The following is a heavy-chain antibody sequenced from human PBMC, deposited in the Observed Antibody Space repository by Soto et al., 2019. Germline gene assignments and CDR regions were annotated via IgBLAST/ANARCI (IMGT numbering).Heavy chain of an antibody. D-gene: IGHD2-2*01. CDR2: IIPIFGTA. Sequence: QVQLVQSGAEVKKPGSSVKVSCKASGGTFSSYAISWVRQAPGQGLEWIGGIIPIFGTANYAQKFQGRVMIPADESTCTADMELSSLRSEDTAVYYCARHDCISTSCYYYYYYGMDVWGQGTTVTVSS. CDR3: ARHDCISTSCYYYYYYGMDV. CDR1: GGTFSSYA. V-gene: IGHV1-69*12. J-gene: IGHJ6*02.